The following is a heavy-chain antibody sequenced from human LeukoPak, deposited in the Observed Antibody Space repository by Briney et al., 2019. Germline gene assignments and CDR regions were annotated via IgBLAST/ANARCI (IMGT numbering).Heavy chain of an antibody. CDR1: GSTFSSYG. J-gene: IGHJ4*02. CDR2: IWYDGSNK. Sequence: PGGSLRLSCAASGSTFSSYGMHWVRQAPGKGLEWVAVIWYDGSNKYYADSVKGRFTISRDNSKNTLYLQMNSLRAEDTAVYYCAREVAAKGTIDYWGQGTLVTVSS. D-gene: IGHD2-15*01. V-gene: IGHV3-33*01. CDR3: AREVAAKGTIDY.